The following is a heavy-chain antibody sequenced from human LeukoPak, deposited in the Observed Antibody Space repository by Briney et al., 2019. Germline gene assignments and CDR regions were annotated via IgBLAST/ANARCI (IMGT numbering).Heavy chain of an antibody. CDR2: ISGSGYTT. J-gene: IGHJ4*02. D-gene: IGHD3-22*01. V-gene: IGHV3-23*01. CDR1: GFTFSRYG. CDR3: AKARSGYDYQVQY. Sequence: GRSLRLSCAASGFTFSRYGMNRVRQTPGKGLEWVATISGSGYTTYYADSVKGRLTISRDNSKNTLYLEMNNLRAEDTAVYYCAKARSGYDYQVQYWGQGTLVTVSS.